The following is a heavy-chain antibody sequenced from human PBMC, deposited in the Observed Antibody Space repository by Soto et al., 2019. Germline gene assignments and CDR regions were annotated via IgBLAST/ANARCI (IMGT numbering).Heavy chain of an antibody. J-gene: IGHJ3*02. V-gene: IGHV1-2*04. CDR3: ARTPRYYYGSGRYAFDI. Sequence: QVQLVQSGAEVKKPGASVKVSCKASGYTITGYYMHRVRQAPGQGLEWMGWINPNSGGTNYAQKFQGWVTMTRDTSISTAYMELSRLRSDDTAVYYCARTPRYYYGSGRYAFDIWGQGTMVTVSS. CDR1: GYTITGYY. D-gene: IGHD3-10*01. CDR2: INPNSGGT.